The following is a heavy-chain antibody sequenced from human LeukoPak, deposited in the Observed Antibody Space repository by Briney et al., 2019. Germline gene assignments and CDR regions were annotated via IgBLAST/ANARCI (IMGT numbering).Heavy chain of an antibody. V-gene: IGHV4-59*08. CDR2: IYYSGST. D-gene: IGHD2-15*01. CDR1: GGSISSNY. CDR3: ARFSWGHGRPGEYCSGGSCYSHFDY. Sequence: SETLSLTCTVSGGSISSNYWSWIRQPPGKGLEWIGYIYYSGSTNYNPSLKSRVTISVDTSKNQFSLKLSSVTAADTAVYYCARFSWGHGRPGEYCSGGSCYSHFDYWGQGTLVTVSS. J-gene: IGHJ4*02.